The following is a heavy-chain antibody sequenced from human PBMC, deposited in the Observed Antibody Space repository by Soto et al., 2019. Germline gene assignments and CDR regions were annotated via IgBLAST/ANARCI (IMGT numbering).Heavy chain of an antibody. J-gene: IGHJ6*03. CDR1: GFTFSSYA. CDR2: ISGSGGST. CDR3: AKWLDPDIVVVPPHYYMDV. V-gene: IGHV3-23*01. D-gene: IGHD2-2*01. Sequence: GGSLRLSCAASGFTFSSYAMSWVRQAPGKGLEWVSAISGSGGSTYYADSVKGRFTISRDNSKNTLYLQMNSLRAEDTAVYYCAKWLDPDIVVVPPHYYMDVWGKGTTVTVSS.